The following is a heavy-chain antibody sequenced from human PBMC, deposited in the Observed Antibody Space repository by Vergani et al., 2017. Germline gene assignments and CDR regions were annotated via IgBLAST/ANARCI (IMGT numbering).Heavy chain of an antibody. V-gene: IGHV3-30*04. CDR1: GFTFNSYA. CDR2: ISYDGSNK. J-gene: IGHJ3*02. CDR3: ARDRTTGTTDAFDI. D-gene: IGHD1-7*01. Sequence: QVQLVESGGGVVQPGRSLRLSCAASGFTFNSYAIHWVRQAPGKGLEWVAVISYDGSNKYYADSVKGRFTISRDNAKNSLYLQMNSLRAEDTALYYCARDRTTGTTDAFDIWGQGTMVTVSS.